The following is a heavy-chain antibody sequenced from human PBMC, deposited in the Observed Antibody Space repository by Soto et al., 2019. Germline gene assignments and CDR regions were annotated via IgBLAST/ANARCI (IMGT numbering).Heavy chain of an antibody. CDR1: GYSINRGYY. V-gene: IGHV4-38-2*01. Sequence: SETLSLTCGVSGYSINRGYYWGWIRQPPGKGLEWIASFHRSGTTYYNPSLRSRVTISVDTSKNQLSLRLSSVTAADTAVYYCARHGNTVTTGYYYGMDVWGQGTTVTVSS. D-gene: IGHD4-17*01. CDR3: ARHGNTVTTGYYYGMDV. CDR2: FHRSGTT. J-gene: IGHJ6*02.